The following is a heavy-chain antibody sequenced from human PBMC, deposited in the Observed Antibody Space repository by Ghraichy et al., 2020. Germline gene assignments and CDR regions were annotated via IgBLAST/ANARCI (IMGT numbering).Heavy chain of an antibody. CDR2: ISGSGGST. J-gene: IGHJ6*02. V-gene: IGHV3-23*01. Sequence: LTCAASGFTFSSYAMSWVRQAPGKGLEWVSAISGSGGSTYYAESVKGRFTISRDNSKNTLYLQMNSLRAEDTAVYYCANHFWSGYYTDYYYYGMDVWGQGTTVTVSS. D-gene: IGHD3-3*02. CDR1: GFTFSSYA. CDR3: ANHFWSGYYTDYYYYGMDV.